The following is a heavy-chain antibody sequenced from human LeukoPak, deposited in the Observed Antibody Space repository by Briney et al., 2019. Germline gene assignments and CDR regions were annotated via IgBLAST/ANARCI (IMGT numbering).Heavy chain of an antibody. V-gene: IGHV3-30-3*01. Sequence: PGGSLRLSCAASGFTFSSYAMHWVRQAPGKGLEWVAVISYDGSNKYYADSVKGRFTISRDNSKNTLYLQMNSLRAEDTAVYYCARDRRIQPVVDYWGQGTLVTVSS. J-gene: IGHJ4*02. D-gene: IGHD5-18*01. CDR3: ARDRRIQPVVDY. CDR1: GFTFSSYA. CDR2: ISYDGSNK.